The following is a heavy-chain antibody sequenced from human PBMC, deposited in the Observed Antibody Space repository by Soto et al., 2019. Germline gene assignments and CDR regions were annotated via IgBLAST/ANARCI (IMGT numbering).Heavy chain of an antibody. CDR2: IYYSGST. CDR1: GGSISSGGYF. J-gene: IGHJ5*02. CDR3: AIREKSELGYCSSTSGPGGFDP. Sequence: SETLVITCTVSGGSISSGGYFWSWIRQHPGKDLAWIGYIYYSGSTYYNPSLKSRVTISVDTPKNQFPLKLSSVNAQDTALYYCAIREKSELGYCSSTSGPGGFDPWRQGTLVTV. V-gene: IGHV4-31*03. D-gene: IGHD2-2*01.